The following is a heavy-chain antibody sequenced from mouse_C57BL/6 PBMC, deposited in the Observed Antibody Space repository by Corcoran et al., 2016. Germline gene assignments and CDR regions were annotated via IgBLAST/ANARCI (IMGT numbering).Heavy chain of an antibody. J-gene: IGHJ2*01. V-gene: IGHV9-3*01. D-gene: IGHD4-1*01. CDR3: ARWDNSFDY. CDR1: GYTFTTYG. CDR2: INTYSGVP. Sequence: QIQLVQSGPELKKPGETVKISCKASGYTFTTYGMSWVKQAPGKGLKWMGWINTYSGVPTYADDFKGRFAISLETSASPAYLQINNLKNEDTATYFCARWDNSFDYWGQGTTLTVSS.